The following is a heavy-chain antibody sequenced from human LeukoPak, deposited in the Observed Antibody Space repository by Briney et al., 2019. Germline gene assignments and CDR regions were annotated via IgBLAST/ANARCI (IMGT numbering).Heavy chain of an antibody. CDR1: GGSISSYY. D-gene: IGHD1-26*01. CDR3: ARGPPGARGAFDI. V-gene: IGHV4-59*01. J-gene: IGHJ3*02. CDR2: IYYSGST. Sequence: SETLSLTCTVSGGSISSYYWSWIRQPPGKGLEWIGYIYYSGSTNYNPSLKSRVAISVDTSKNQFSLKLSSVTAADTAVYYCARGPPGARGAFDIWGQGTMATVSS.